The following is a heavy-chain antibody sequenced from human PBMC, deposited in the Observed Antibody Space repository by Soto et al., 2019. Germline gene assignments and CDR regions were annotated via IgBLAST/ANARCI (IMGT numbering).Heavy chain of an antibody. CDR2: INPNSGGT. CDR3: ARDLAKGGGSAGFDY. Sequence: ASVKVSCKASGHTFTGYYMHWVRQAPGQGLEWMGWINPNSGGTKYQQKFQGRVTMTRDTSITTVYMSLTGLKSDDTAVYYCARDLAKGGGSAGFDYWGKGTLVTVSS. CDR1: GHTFTGYY. V-gene: IGHV1-2*02. D-gene: IGHD2-15*01. J-gene: IGHJ4*02.